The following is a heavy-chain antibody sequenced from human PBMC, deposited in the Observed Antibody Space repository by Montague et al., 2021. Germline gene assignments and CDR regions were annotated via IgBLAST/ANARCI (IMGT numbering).Heavy chain of an antibody. J-gene: IGHJ5*02. CDR1: GGSFRGSS. V-gene: IGHV4-34*01. Sequence: SETLSLTCAVDGGSFRGSSWSWMRLHPGKGLEWMGEITDSGSASYNPSLRGRVSISLDTSKNQFSLKLISVTAADTAVYFCARALDQGATLMRAAAAPGSYFDPWGQGTPVTDSS. D-gene: IGHD1-26*01. CDR2: ITDSGSA. CDR3: ARALDQGATLMRAAAAPGSYFDP.